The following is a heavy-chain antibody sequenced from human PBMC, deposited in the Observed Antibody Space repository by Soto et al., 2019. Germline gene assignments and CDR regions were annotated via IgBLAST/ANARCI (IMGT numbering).Heavy chain of an antibody. D-gene: IGHD6-13*01. Sequence: SETLSLTCAVYGGSFSGYYWSWIRQPPGKGLEWIGEINHSGSTNYNPSLKSRVTISVDTSKNQFSLKLSSVTAADTAVYYCARGWVAAAGTSAYYFDYWGQGTLVTVSS. V-gene: IGHV4-34*01. J-gene: IGHJ4*02. CDR3: ARGWVAAAGTSAYYFDY. CDR1: GGSFSGYY. CDR2: INHSGST.